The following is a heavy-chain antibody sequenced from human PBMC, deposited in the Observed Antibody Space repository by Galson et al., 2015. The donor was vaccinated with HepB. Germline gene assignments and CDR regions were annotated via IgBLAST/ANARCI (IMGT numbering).Heavy chain of an antibody. D-gene: IGHD2-2*01. CDR2: IVPLFGMA. J-gene: IGHJ6*02. Sequence: SVKVSCKASGGTFINYAINWVRQAPGQGLEWMGGIVPLFGMANYAQKFQGRVTITADKSTNTAYMELSSLRSEDTAVYFCATQPDIVVIPDYYYYGLEVWGQGTTVTVSS. V-gene: IGHV1-69*10. CDR1: GGTFINYA. CDR3: ATQPDIVVIPDYYYYGLEV.